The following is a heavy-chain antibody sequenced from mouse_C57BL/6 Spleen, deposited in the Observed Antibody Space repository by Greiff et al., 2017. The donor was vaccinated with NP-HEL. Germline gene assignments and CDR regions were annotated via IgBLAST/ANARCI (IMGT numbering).Heavy chain of an antibody. Sequence: EVQGVESGGDLVKPGGSLKLSCAASGFTFSSYGMSWVRQTPDKRLEWVATISSGGSYTYYPDSVKGRFTISRDNAKNTLYLQMSSLKSEDTAMYYCARRLRLGDFDYWGQSTTLTVSS. CDR2: ISSGGSYT. D-gene: IGHD1-2*01. V-gene: IGHV5-6*01. CDR3: ARRLRLGDFDY. CDR1: GFTFSSYG. J-gene: IGHJ2*01.